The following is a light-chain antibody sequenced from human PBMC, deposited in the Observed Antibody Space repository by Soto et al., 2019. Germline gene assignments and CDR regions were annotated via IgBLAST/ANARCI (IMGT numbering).Light chain of an antibody. J-gene: IGLJ3*02. Sequence: QSALTQPASVSGSPGQSITISCTGTSSDVGNYNYVSWYQHHPGNAPKLMIYEVNNRPSGVSNRFSGSKSGNTASLTISGLQAEDDADYYCSSYTSSSTVVFGGGTKLTVL. CDR3: SSYTSSSTVV. CDR1: SSDVGNYNY. CDR2: EVN. V-gene: IGLV2-14*01.